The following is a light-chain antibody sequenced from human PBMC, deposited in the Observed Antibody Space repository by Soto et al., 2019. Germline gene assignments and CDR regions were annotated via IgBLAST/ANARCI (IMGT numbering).Light chain of an antibody. V-gene: IGKV3-20*01. CDR3: QQYGSSPRTT. CDR1: QSVSSSY. J-gene: IGKJ3*01. CDR2: GAS. Sequence: EIVLTQSPGTLSLSPGERATLSCRASQSVSSSYLAWYQQKPGQAPRLLIYGASSRATGIPDRFSGSGSGTAFTVTITRLEPEDFAVYYYQQYGSSPRTTFGPGTKVDIK.